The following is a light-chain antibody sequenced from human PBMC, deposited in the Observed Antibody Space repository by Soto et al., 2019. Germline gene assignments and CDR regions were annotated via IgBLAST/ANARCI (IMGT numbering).Light chain of an antibody. V-gene: IGKV1-39*01. CDR2: AAS. CDR1: QSISSY. J-gene: IGKJ4*01. CDR3: QQSYSTPLT. Sequence: DIQMTQSPSSLSASVADRVTMTCRASQSISSYLNWYQQKPGKAPKLLIYAASSLQSGVPSRFSGSGSATDFTLTISSLHPEDFATYYCQQSYSTPLTFGGGTKVEI.